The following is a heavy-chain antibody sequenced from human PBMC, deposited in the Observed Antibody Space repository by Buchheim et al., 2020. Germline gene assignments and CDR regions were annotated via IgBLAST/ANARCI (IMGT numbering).Heavy chain of an antibody. Sequence: EVQLVQSGADVKKPGESLKISCKASGCTLTNCWIAWVRQMLGKGLEWMGIIYLGDSDTRDSPSFQGQVTISADKSISTAYPQWSSLKVSDSGMYYCARKTAIAAAGFDPWGQGTL. V-gene: IGHV5-51*01. J-gene: IGHJ5*02. D-gene: IGHD6-13*01. CDR2: IYLGDSDT. CDR1: GCTLTNCW. CDR3: ARKTAIAAAGFDP.